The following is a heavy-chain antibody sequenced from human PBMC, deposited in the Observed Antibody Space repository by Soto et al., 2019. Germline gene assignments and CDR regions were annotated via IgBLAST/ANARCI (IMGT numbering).Heavy chain of an antibody. D-gene: IGHD6-13*01. CDR3: ARDLAAGLHYFDY. CDR1: GGSISRGGYY. CDR2: LYYSGST. J-gene: IGHJ4*02. Sequence: SETLSLTCTVSGGSISRGGYYWSWIRQHPGKGLQWMGYLYYSGSTYYNQSLKSRVTISVDTATTQFSLKLISVTAADTAVYYYARDLAAGLHYFDYWGQGTLVTV. V-gene: IGHV4-31*03.